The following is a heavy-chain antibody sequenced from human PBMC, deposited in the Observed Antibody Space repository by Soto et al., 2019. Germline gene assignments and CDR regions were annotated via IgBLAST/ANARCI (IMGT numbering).Heavy chain of an antibody. CDR1: GDSISYDTYY. CDR3: ARSFGWYAVDS. CDR2: IYYSGST. V-gene: IGHV4-39*07. Sequence: SETLSLTCTVSGDSISYDTYYWGWIRQPPGKGLEWIGSIYYSGSTYYNPSLESRVTISVDKSKNQFSLSLSFMTAADTATYYCARSFGWYAVDSWGQGILVTVSS. D-gene: IGHD6-19*01. J-gene: IGHJ4*02.